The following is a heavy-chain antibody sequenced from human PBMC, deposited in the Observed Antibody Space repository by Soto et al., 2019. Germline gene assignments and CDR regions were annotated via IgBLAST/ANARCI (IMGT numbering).Heavy chain of an antibody. V-gene: IGHV1-2*02. Sequence: QVQLVQSGAEAKKPGASVKVSCKASGYTFTDYYIHWVRLAPGQGLDWMGWINPKSGLTSHAQNFRGRVTMTRDTSISTVYMELNRLTSDDRAIYYCARRDRSGSFDYWGQGTHVTVSS. D-gene: IGHD5-12*01. CDR1: GYTFTDYY. J-gene: IGHJ4*02. CDR2: INPKSGLT. CDR3: ARRDRSGSFDY.